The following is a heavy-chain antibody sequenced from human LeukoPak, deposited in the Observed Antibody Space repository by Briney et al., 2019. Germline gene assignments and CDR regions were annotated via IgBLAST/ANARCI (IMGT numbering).Heavy chain of an antibody. Sequence: GGSLRLSCAASGFTFSSYWMYWVRQAPGKGLEWVSYISSSGSTIYYADSVKGRFTISRANAKNSLYLQMNSLRAEDTAVYYCARRGDGGAFDIWGQGTMVTVSS. V-gene: IGHV3-48*03. D-gene: IGHD2-21*02. J-gene: IGHJ3*02. CDR3: ARRGDGGAFDI. CDR1: GFTFSSYW. CDR2: ISSSGSTI.